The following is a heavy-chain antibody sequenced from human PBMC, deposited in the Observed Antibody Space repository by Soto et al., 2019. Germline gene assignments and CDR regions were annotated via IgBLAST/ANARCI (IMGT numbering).Heavy chain of an antibody. CDR1: GFTFSDYY. J-gene: IGHJ4*02. Sequence: SGGSLRLSCVASGFTFSDYYMSWIRQTPGKGLEWTSYISNNGRTMYYRDSVKGRFTISRDNTKKVLYLQMDSLRAEDTAVYYCAKETSTIGVPLFDYWGQGTLVTVSS. V-gene: IGHV3-11*01. CDR2: ISNNGRTM. D-gene: IGHD2-8*01. CDR3: AKETSTIGVPLFDY.